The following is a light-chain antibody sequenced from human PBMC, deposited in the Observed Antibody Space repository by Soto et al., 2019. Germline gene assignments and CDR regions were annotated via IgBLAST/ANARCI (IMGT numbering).Light chain of an antibody. Sequence: QSALTQPASVSGSPGQSITISCTGTSSDVGGYNYVSWYQQHPGKAPKLMIYDVSNRPSGVSNRFSGSKSGNTASLTISGRPADDEADEYCSSDTCSSTPLGFGPGTKLTVL. J-gene: IGLJ1*01. CDR2: DVS. V-gene: IGLV2-14*01. CDR3: SSDTCSSTPLG. CDR1: SSDVGGYNY.